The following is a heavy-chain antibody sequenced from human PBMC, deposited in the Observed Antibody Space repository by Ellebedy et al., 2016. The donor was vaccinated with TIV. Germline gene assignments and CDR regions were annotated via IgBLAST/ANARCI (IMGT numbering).Heavy chain of an antibody. CDR3: ARTRSGYDNFDY. J-gene: IGHJ4*02. CDR2: IDPNDSYA. CDR1: ASGFTIYW. D-gene: IGHD5-12*01. Sequence: PGGSLRLSCKGSASGFTIYWISWARQMPGKALESMGRIDPNDSYASYSPSFQGHVTMSADKSINTAYLQWSSLKDADSAIYYCARTRSGYDNFDYWGQGTLVTVSS. V-gene: IGHV5-10-1*01.